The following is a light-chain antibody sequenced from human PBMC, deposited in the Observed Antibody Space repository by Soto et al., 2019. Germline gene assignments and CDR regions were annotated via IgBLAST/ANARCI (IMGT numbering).Light chain of an antibody. CDR2: AAS. CDR3: QQYYSYPPT. Sequence: AIRMTQSPSSFSASTGDRVTITCRASQGIRSYLAWYQQKPGKAPKLLIYAASTLQSRVPSRFSGSGSGTDFTLTISCLQSEDFATYYCQQYYSYPPTFGPGTKVDIK. V-gene: IGKV1-8*01. CDR1: QGIRSY. J-gene: IGKJ3*01.